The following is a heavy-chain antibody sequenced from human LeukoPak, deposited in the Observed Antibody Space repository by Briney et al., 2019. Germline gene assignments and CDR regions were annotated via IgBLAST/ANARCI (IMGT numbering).Heavy chain of an antibody. J-gene: IGHJ4*02. CDR2: ILYDGSNK. V-gene: IGHV3-30-3*01. Sequence: GGSLRLSCAASGFTFSSYAMHWVRQAPGKGLEWVAVILYDGSNKYYADSVKGRFTISRDNSKNTLYLQMNSLRAEDTAVYYCARDERNDFWSGYNFDYWGQGTLVTVSS. CDR3: ARDERNDFWSGYNFDY. CDR1: GFTFSSYA. D-gene: IGHD3-3*01.